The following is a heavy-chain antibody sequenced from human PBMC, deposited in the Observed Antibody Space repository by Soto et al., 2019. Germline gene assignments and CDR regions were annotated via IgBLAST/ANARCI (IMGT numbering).Heavy chain of an antibody. D-gene: IGHD3-10*01. J-gene: IGHJ6*02. V-gene: IGHV3-48*02. Sequence: GSLRLSCAASGFTFSSYSMNWVRQAPGKGLEWVSYISSSSSTIYYADSVKGRFTISRDNAKNSLYLQMNSLRDEDTAVYYCARDLGYYGSGSYYVKYYYYGMDVWGQGTTVTVSS. CDR3: ARDLGYYGSGSYYVKYYYYGMDV. CDR2: ISSSSSTI. CDR1: GFTFSSYS.